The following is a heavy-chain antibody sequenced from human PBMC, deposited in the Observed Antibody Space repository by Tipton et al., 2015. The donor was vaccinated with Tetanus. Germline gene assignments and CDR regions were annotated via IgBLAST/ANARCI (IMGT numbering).Heavy chain of an antibody. CDR3: ARVGDCSSTSCPSAD. J-gene: IGHJ4*02. Sequence: TLSLTCTVSGGSISSSSYYWGWIRQPPGKGLEWIGSIYYSGSTYYNPSLKSRVTISVDTSKNQFSLKLSSVTAADTAVYYCARVGDCSSTSCPSADWGQGTLVTVSS. V-gene: IGHV4-39*01. CDR2: IYYSGST. CDR1: GGSISSSSYY. D-gene: IGHD2-2*01.